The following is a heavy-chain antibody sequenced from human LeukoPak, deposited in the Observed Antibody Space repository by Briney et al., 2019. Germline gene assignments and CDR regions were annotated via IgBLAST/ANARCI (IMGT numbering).Heavy chain of an antibody. CDR2: ISGGGGST. D-gene: IGHD3-22*01. CDR1: GFTFSDYA. J-gene: IGHJ4*02. V-gene: IGHV3-23*01. CDR3: AKRGNTYYDRYFDY. Sequence: GGSLRLSCAASGFTFSDYAMSWVRQTPGKGLEWVSDISGGGGSTYYADSAKGRFTISRDNSKNTLYLQMNGLRAEDTAIYYCAKRGNTYYDRYFDYWGQGSLVTVSS.